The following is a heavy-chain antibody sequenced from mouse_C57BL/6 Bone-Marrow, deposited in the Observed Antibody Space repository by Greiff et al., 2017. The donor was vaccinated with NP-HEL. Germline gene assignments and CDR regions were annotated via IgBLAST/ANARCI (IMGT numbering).Heavy chain of an antibody. CDR2: IDPSDSYT. CDR3: ARSLYDYDGNFDV. Sequence: QVQLQQPGAELVMPGASVKLSCKASGYTFTSYWMHWVKQRPGQGLEWIGEIDPSDSYTNYNQKFKGKSTLTVDKSSSTAYMQLSSLTSEDSAVYYCARSLYDYDGNFDVWGTGTTVTVSS. V-gene: IGHV1-69*01. D-gene: IGHD2-4*01. J-gene: IGHJ1*03. CDR1: GYTFTSYW.